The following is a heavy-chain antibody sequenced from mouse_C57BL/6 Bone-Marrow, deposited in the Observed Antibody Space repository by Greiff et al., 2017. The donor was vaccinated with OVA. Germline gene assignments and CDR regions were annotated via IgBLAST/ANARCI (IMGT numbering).Heavy chain of an antibody. CDR1: GYSITSGYY. V-gene: IGHV3-6*01. D-gene: IGHD2-4*01. CDR2: ISYDGSN. CDR3: ARKEDYDSAWFAY. Sequence: EVQLQESGPGLVKPSQSLSLTCSVTGYSITSGYYWNWIRQFPGNKLEWMGYISYDGSNNYNPSLKNRISITRDTSKNQFFLKLNSVTTEDTATYYCARKEDYDSAWFAYWGQGTLVTVSA. J-gene: IGHJ3*01.